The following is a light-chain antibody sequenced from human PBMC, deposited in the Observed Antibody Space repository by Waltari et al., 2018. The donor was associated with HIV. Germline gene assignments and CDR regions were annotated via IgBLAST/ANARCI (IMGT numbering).Light chain of an antibody. V-gene: IGLV1-47*01. CDR3: AAWNDNLSGVV. J-gene: IGLJ2*01. CDR2: KNN. CDR1: SSNIGRFY. Sequence: QSVLSQPPSASGTPGQRVTIPCSGSSSNIGRFYVYWYRQVPGTTPQLLISKNNQRPSGVPDRFSGSKSGTSASLAISGLRSEDEAYYYCAAWNDNLSGVVFGGGTELTVL.